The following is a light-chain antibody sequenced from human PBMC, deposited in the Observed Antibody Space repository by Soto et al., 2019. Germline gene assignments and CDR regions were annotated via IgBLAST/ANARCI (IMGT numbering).Light chain of an antibody. CDR2: DVS. CDR3: CSYAGSPRYV. Sequence: QSALTQPRSVSGSPGQSVTISCTGTSSDVGTYNYVSWYQQHPGKAPKVMIYDVSERPSGVPDRFSGSKSGNTASLTISGLSAEDEADYYCCSYAGSPRYVFGTGTKLTVL. V-gene: IGLV2-11*01. J-gene: IGLJ1*01. CDR1: SSDVGTYNY.